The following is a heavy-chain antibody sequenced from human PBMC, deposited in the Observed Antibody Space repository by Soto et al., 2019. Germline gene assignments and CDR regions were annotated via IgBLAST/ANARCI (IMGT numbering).Heavy chain of an antibody. J-gene: IGHJ5*02. Sequence: SVNVYWKAAGGTFSSYAISWVRQAPGQGLEWMGGIIPIFGTANYAQKFQGRVTITADESTSTAYVELSSLRSEDTAVYYCARSPYYYDSSGYYYWFDPWGQGTLVTVSS. CDR3: ARSPYYYDSSGYYYWFDP. D-gene: IGHD3-22*01. CDR2: IIPIFGTA. V-gene: IGHV1-69*13. CDR1: GGTFSSYA.